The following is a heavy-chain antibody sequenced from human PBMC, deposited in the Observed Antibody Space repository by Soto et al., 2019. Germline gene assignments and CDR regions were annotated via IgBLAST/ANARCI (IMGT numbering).Heavy chain of an antibody. Sequence: VQLVESGGGLIQPGGSLRLSWAASGFTVSSNYMSWVRQAPGKGLEWVAVIYSGGSTYYADSVKGRFTISRDNSKNTLYLQMNSLRAEDTAVYYCARDREVEPYYYYGMDVWGQGTTVTVSS. V-gene: IGHV3-53*01. CDR3: ARDREVEPYYYYGMDV. D-gene: IGHD1-1*01. J-gene: IGHJ6*02. CDR2: IYSGGST. CDR1: GFTVSSNY.